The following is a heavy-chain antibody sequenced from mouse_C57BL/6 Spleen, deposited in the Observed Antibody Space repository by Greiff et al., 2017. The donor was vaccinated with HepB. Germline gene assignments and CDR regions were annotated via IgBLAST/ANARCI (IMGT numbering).Heavy chain of an antibody. CDR3: TRSWGYDGSKGY. D-gene: IGHD3-1*01. V-gene: IGHV1-15*01. J-gene: IGHJ2*01. CDR1: GYTFTDYE. Sequence: VKLQQSGAELVRPGDSVTLSCKASGYTFTDYEMHWVKQTPVHGLEWIGAIDPETGGTAYNQKFKGKAILTADKSSSTAYMELRSLTSEDSAVYYCTRSWGYDGSKGYWGQGTTLTVSS. CDR2: IDPETGGT.